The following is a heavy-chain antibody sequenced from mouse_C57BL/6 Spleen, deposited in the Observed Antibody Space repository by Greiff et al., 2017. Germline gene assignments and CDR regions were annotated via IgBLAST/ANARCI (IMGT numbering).Heavy chain of an antibody. Sequence: VQLQQSGAELVRPGASVTLSCKASGYTFTDYEMYWVQQTPVHGLEWIGAIVPETGGTAYNQKFKGKAILTADNSSNTAYMGLRSLTSEDSAVYYCTRGYDGYYYEFAYWGQGTLVTVSA. CDR3: TRGYDGYYYEFAY. CDR1: GYTFTDYE. D-gene: IGHD2-3*01. J-gene: IGHJ3*01. V-gene: IGHV1-15*01. CDR2: IVPETGGT.